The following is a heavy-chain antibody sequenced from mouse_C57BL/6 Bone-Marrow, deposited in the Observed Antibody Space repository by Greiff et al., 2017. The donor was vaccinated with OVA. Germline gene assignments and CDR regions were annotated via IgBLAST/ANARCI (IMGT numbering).Heavy chain of an antibody. Sequence: EVHLVESGGDLVKPGGSLKLSCAASGFTFSSYGMSWVRQTPDKRLEWVATISSGGSYTYYPDSVKGRFTISRDNAKNTLYLQMSSLKSEDTAMYYCASYGSSYSYWGQGTTLTVSS. CDR2: ISSGGSYT. CDR1: GFTFSSYG. J-gene: IGHJ2*01. V-gene: IGHV5-6*01. CDR3: ASYGSSYSY. D-gene: IGHD1-1*01.